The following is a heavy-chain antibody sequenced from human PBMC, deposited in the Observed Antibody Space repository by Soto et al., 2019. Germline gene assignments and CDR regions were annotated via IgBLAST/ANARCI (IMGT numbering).Heavy chain of an antibody. V-gene: IGHV2-5*02. CDR3: AHSGREDFWSGYYPYYYYYGMDV. D-gene: IGHD3-3*01. CDR1: GFSLSTSGVG. J-gene: IGHJ6*02. Sequence: QITLKESGPTLVKPTQTLTLTCTFSGFSLSTSGVGVGWIRQPPGKALEWLALIYWDDDKRYSPSLKSRLTITKDTSKNQXXLXMXXMDPVDTATYYCAHSGREDFWSGYYPYYYYYGMDVWGQGTTVTVSS. CDR2: IYWDDDK.